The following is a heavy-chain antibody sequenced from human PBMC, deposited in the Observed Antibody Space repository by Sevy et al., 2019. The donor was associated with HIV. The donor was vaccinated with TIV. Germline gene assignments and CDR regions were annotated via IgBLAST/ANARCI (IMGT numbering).Heavy chain of an antibody. CDR2: ISSSNSYI. CDR3: ARDPTYFYDSSGYPLDY. V-gene: IGHV3-21*01. CDR1: GFTFSSYS. Sequence: GGCLRLSCAASGFTFSSYSMNWVRQAPGKGLEWVSSISSSNSYIYYTDSVKGRFTISRDNAKNSLFLQMNSLRADDTAMYYCARDPTYFYDSSGYPLDYWGQGTLVTVSS. D-gene: IGHD3-22*01. J-gene: IGHJ4*02.